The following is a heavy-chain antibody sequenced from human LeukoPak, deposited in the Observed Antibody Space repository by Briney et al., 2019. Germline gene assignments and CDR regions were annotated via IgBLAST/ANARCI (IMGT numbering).Heavy chain of an antibody. CDR1: GFIFSNYD. Sequence: GGSLRLSCESSGFIFSNYDMHGVRQAPGKGLEWVAVISYDGSAKYYADDVKGRFTVYRDNSKNTLYVQMDSLSAEDTGVFYCAKVAYRGRLSSFNYGMDFWGQGTTVTVSS. D-gene: IGHD1-26*01. CDR2: ISYDGSAK. CDR3: AKVAYRGRLSSFNYGMDF. V-gene: IGHV3-30*18. J-gene: IGHJ6*02.